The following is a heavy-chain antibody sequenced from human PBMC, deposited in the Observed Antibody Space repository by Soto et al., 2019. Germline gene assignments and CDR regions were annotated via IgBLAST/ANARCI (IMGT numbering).Heavy chain of an antibody. J-gene: IGHJ6*02. D-gene: IGHD3-16*01. CDR1: GFMFSTYL. Sequence: EVQLVESGEGLFQPGGSLRLSCEASGFMFSTYLMSWVRQAPGKGLEWVANIKQGGNEKFYVDSVKGRFTISRDNAKKSLFLQMNSLRPEDTVVYYCVGALTYEVPYYYYGMDVWGQGTTVTVSS. CDR3: VGALTYEVPYYYYGMDV. V-gene: IGHV3-7*01. CDR2: IKQGGNEK.